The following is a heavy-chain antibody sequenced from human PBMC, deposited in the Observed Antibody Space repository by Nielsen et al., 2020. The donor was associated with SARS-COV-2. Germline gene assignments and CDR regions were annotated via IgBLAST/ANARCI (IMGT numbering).Heavy chain of an antibody. V-gene: IGHV4-39*07. CDR1: GDSTISSRYY. D-gene: IGHD3-10*01. CDR3: ARADGFLWFGETHYGMDV. J-gene: IGHJ6*02. CDR2: VYYDGST. Sequence: SETLSLTCTVSGDSTISSRYYWGWLRQPPGKGLEWIGSVYYDGSTYYNPSLKSRVTISVDTSKNQFSLRLSSVTATDTAVYYCARADGFLWFGETHYGMDVWGQGTTVAVSS.